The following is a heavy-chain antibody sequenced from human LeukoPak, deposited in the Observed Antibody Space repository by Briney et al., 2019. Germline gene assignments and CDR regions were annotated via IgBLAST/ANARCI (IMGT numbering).Heavy chain of an antibody. CDR2: ISVYNGDT. CDR1: DYTFTTYG. CDR3: SREFSFCGADCFSGVFDI. D-gene: IGHD2-21*02. J-gene: IGHJ3*02. Sequence: ASVKVSCKASDYTFTTYGITWVRQVPGQGLEWMGWISVYNGDTKYAQNFQGRLTMTTDTSTTTAYMELRSLRSDDTAVYYCSREFSFCGADCFSGVFDIWGQGTMVTVS. V-gene: IGHV1-18*01.